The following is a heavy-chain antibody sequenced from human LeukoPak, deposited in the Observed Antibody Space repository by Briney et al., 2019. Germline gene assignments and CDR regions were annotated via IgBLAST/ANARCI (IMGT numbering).Heavy chain of an antibody. J-gene: IGHJ4*02. V-gene: IGHV3-49*04. CDR2: IRSKAYGGTT. D-gene: IGHD3-22*01. CDR3: TRDHYYDSSGYYQGEGYYFDY. Sequence: GGSLRLSCTASGFTFGDYAMSWVRQAPGKGLEWVGFIRSKAYGGTTEYAASVKARFTISRDDSKSIAYLQMNSLKTEDTAVYYCTRDHYYDSSGYYQGEGYYFDYWGQGTLVTVSS. CDR1: GFTFGDYA.